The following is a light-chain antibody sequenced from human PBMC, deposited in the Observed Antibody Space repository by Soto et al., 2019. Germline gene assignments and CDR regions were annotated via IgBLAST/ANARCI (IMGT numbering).Light chain of an antibody. CDR3: QQYYSTPPT. CDR2: WAS. CDR1: QSVLYSSNTKNH. J-gene: IGKJ1*01. V-gene: IGKV4-1*01. Sequence: DIVMTQSPDSLAVSLGERATINCKSSQSVLYSSNTKNHLAWYQQKPGQPPKLLIYWASTRESGVPDRFSGSGSATDFTLTIGSLQAEDVAVYDCQQYYSTPPTFGQGTKVDIK.